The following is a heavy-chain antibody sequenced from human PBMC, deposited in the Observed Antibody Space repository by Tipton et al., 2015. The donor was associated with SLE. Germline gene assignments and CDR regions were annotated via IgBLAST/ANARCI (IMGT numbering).Heavy chain of an antibody. CDR2: ISYNVIT. CDR1: GGSINNYY. CDR3: GGGPLFDS. Sequence: TLSLTCTVSGGSINNYYWSWIRQPPGKGLEWIGYISYNVITNYNVNTNYNPSLNLQVTISIDTSKNQFSLKLSSVTAADTAVYYCGGGPLFDSWGQGTLVTVSP. J-gene: IGHJ4*02. D-gene: IGHD6-25*01. V-gene: IGHV4-59*12.